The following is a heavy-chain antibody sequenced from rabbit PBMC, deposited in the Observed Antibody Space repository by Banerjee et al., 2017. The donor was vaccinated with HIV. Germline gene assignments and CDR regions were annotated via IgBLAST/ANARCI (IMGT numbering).Heavy chain of an antibody. Sequence: QQQLVESGGGLVKPGGTLTLTCTASGFDFSSYNMGWVRQAPGKGLEWIGLINFGGSGSTYYANWAKGRFTISKTSSTTVTLQMTSLTAADTATYFCAREDGGVGGYDNNLWGPGTLVTVS. CDR1: GFDFSSYN. CDR3: AREDGGVGGYDNNL. CDR2: INFGGSGST. D-gene: IGHD1-1*01. V-gene: IGHV1S45*01. J-gene: IGHJ4*01.